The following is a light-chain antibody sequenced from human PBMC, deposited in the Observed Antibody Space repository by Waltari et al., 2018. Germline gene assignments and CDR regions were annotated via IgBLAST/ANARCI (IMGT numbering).Light chain of an antibody. V-gene: IGLV1-44*01. Sequence: QSVLTPPPSASGTPGQGVTISCSGRSSNIARNHVSCYQQLPGTAPKLVVYFNNQRPSGVPDRFSGSKSDTSASLAIGGLQSEDEADYYCATWDDSLNGQVVFGGGTKLTVL. CDR2: FNN. J-gene: IGLJ2*01. CDR1: SSNIARNH. CDR3: ATWDDSLNGQVV.